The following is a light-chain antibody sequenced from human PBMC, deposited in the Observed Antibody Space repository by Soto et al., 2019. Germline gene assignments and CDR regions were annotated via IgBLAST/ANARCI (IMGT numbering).Light chain of an antibody. CDR2: GAS. Sequence: EIVMTQSPATLSVSPGERATLFCRASHSVSSSLAWYQQKPGQAPRLLIHGASTRATGIPARFSGSGSGTEFTLTISSLQSEDFAVYYCQQYGSSPWTFGQGSKVDIK. V-gene: IGKV3-15*01. CDR1: HSVSSS. CDR3: QQYGSSPWT. J-gene: IGKJ1*01.